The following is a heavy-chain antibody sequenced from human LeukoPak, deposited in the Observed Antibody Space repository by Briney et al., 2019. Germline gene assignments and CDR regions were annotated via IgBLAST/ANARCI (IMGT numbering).Heavy chain of an antibody. CDR1: GFTFSSYG. Sequence: GGSLRLSCAASGFTFSSYGMHWVRQAPGKGLEWVAVIWYDGSNKYYADSVKGRFTISRDNSKNTLYLQMNSLRAEDTAVYYCAREIRAYSSSWYMGGYWGQGTPVTVSS. V-gene: IGHV3-30*19. CDR3: AREIRAYSSSWYMGGY. CDR2: IWYDGSNK. D-gene: IGHD6-13*01. J-gene: IGHJ4*02.